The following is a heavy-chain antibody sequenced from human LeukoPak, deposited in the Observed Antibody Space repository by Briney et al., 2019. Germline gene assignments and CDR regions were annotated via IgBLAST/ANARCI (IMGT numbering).Heavy chain of an antibody. J-gene: IGHJ6*04. CDR2: IKQDGSEK. CDR3: ARGGYDYVWGSYRYRYGMDV. D-gene: IGHD3-16*02. Sequence: GSLRLSCAASGFTFSSYWMSWVRQAPGKGLEWVANIKQDGSEKYYVDSVKGRFTISRDNAKNSLYLQMNSLRAEDTAVYYCARGGYDYVWGSYRYRYGMDVWGKGTTVTVSS. V-gene: IGHV3-7*03. CDR1: GFTFSSYW.